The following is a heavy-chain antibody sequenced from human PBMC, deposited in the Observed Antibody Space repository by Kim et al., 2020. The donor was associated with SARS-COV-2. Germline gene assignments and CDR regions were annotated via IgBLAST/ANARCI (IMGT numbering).Heavy chain of an antibody. CDR3: ARGYCSSTSCYRGGFGYYYGMDV. J-gene: IGHJ6*02. D-gene: IGHD2-2*02. V-gene: IGHV4-34*01. CDR1: GGSFSGYY. Sequence: SETLSLTCAVYGGSFSGYYWSWIRQPPGKGLEWIGEINHSGSTNYNPSLKSRVTISVDTSKNQFSLKLSSVTAADTAVYYCARGYCSSTSCYRGGFGYYYGMDVWGQGTTVTVSS. CDR2: INHSGST.